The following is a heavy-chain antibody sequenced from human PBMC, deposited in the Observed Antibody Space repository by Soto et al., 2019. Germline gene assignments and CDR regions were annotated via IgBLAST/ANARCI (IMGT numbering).Heavy chain of an antibody. D-gene: IGHD2-21*02. CDR1: GFSLSTTEEV. V-gene: IGHV2-5*02. CDR3: AHGSCFGADCYPNPYFDF. J-gene: IGHJ4*02. CDR2: IYWDDDK. Sequence: QITLKESGPTLVKPTQTLTLTCTFSGFSLSTTEEVVGWIRQPPGKAPEWLALIYWDDDKRYSPSLKTRLTITKDTPKNQVVLTVTNVDPVDTATYYCAHGSCFGADCYPNPYFDFWGQGILVTVSS.